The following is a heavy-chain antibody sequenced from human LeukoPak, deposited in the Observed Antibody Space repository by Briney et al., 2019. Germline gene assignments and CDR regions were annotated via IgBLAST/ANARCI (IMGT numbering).Heavy chain of an antibody. J-gene: IGHJ6*03. D-gene: IGHD1-26*01. CDR1: GGSISSYY. CDR3: ARLKELLNYYYYYMDV. CDR2: IYYSGST. Sequence: SETLSLTCTVSGGSISSYYWSWIRQPPGKGLEWIGYIYYSGSTNYNPSLKSRVTISVDTSKNQFSLKLSSVTAADTAVYYFARLKELLNYYYYYMDVWGKGTTVTVSS. V-gene: IGHV4-59*01.